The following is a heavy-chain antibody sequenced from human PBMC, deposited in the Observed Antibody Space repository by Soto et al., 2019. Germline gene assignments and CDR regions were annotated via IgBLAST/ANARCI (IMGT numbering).Heavy chain of an antibody. J-gene: IGHJ5*02. CDR3: TTYHGDYNFDH. V-gene: IGHV1-24*01. CDR1: GYTLNEVA. D-gene: IGHD4-17*01. Sequence: QVQLVQSGAEVKKPGASVKVSCKVSGYTLNEVAMHWVRQAPGKGLEWLGGFDPDEAETIYAPHFQGRVNMTEDTSTDTVYMELSSLRSEDTALYFCTTYHGDYNFDHWGQGTLVTVSS. CDR2: FDPDEAET.